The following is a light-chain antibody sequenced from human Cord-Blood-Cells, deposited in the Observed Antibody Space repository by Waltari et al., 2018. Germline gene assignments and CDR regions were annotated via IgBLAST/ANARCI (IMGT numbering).Light chain of an antibody. CDR2: GAS. CDR1: QSVSSSY. CDR3: QQYGSSPRT. V-gene: IGKV3-20*01. J-gene: IGKJ1*01. Sequence: EIVLTQSPGPLSLSPGESATLPCRASQSVSSSYLAWYQQKPGQAPRLLIYGASSRATGIPDRFSGSGSGTDFTLTISRLEPEDFAVYYCQQYGSSPRTFGQGTKVEIK.